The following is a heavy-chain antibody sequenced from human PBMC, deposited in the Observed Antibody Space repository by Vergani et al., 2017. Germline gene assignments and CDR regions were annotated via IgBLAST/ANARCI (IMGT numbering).Heavy chain of an antibody. D-gene: IGHD3-3*01. Sequence: QVQLQQWGAGLLKPSETLSLTCGISGGSFSGYCSTWTRQAPGQGLEWIGEVDHTGNVNYNPSLKSRVTISLDTSENQVSLKLISVTAADTAVYYCARGLGPEWPIGPYWGPGTLVTVSS. V-gene: IGHV4-34*01. J-gene: IGHJ4*02. CDR3: ARGLGPEWPIGPY. CDR2: VDHTGNV. CDR1: GGSFSGYC.